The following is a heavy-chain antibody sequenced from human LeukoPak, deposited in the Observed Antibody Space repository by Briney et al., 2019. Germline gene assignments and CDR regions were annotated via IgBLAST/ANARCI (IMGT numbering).Heavy chain of an antibody. CDR1: GGSISSYY. CDR2: IYYSGST. CDR3: ARGSDGYDFWSGYPGLKKFNWFDP. Sequence: SETLSLTCTVSGGSISSYYWSWLRQPPGKGLEWIGYIYYSGSTNYNPSLKSRVTISVDTSKNQFSLKLSSVTAADTAVYYCARGSDGYDFWSGYPGLKKFNWFDPWGQGTLVTVSS. V-gene: IGHV4-59*01. J-gene: IGHJ5*02. D-gene: IGHD3-3*01.